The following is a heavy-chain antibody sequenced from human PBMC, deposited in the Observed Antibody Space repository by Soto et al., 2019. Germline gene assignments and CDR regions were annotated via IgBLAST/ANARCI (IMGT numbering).Heavy chain of an antibody. CDR3: ARDVPYYDILTGQYFDY. Sequence: GGSLRLSCAASGCTFSDYYMSWISQAPGKGLEWVSYISSGSSYTKYADSVKGRFTISRDNAKNSLYLQMNSLRAEDTAIYYYARDVPYYDILTGQYFDYWGLGTLVTVSS. V-gene: IGHV3-11*05. CDR2: ISSGSSYT. CDR1: GCTFSDYY. J-gene: IGHJ4*02. D-gene: IGHD3-9*01.